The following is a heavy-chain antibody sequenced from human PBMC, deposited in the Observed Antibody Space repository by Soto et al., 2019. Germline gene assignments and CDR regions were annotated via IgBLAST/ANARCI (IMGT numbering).Heavy chain of an antibody. J-gene: IGHJ4*01. CDR3: VRAPEQRPLDF. V-gene: IGHV3-74*03. Sequence: PGGSLRLSCAASGGSVSVYWMHLVLQVPGKGLLWVSRISVDGRDTTYADSVKGRFTTSRDNAKNPLYLQMDSLRAEDTAVYYCVRAPEQRPLDFWGHGSLVTVSS. CDR1: GGSVSVYW. D-gene: IGHD6-19*01. CDR2: ISVDGRDT.